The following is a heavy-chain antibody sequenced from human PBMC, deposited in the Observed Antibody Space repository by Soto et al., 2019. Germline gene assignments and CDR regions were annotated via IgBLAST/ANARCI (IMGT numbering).Heavy chain of an antibody. CDR1: GYTFTSYG. J-gene: IGHJ5*02. CDR2: ISAYNGNT. V-gene: IGHV1-18*01. CDR3: ARESYYYDSSGYYGQGWFDP. D-gene: IGHD3-22*01. Sequence: QVQLVQSGAEVKKPGASVKVSCKASGYTFTSYGISWVRQAPGQGLEWMGWISAYNGNTNYAQKLQGRVTITTDTSTSTAYMEMRRLRSDDTAVYYCARESYYYDSSGYYGQGWFDPWGQGTLVTVSS.